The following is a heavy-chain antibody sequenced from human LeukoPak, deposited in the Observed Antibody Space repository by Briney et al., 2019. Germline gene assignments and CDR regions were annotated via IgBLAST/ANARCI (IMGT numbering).Heavy chain of an antibody. J-gene: IGHJ4*02. CDR2: IIPILGIA. D-gene: IGHD3-22*01. V-gene: IGHV1-69*04. CDR3: ARDYYDSSGYFDY. Sequence: PVASVKVSCKASGGTFSSYTISWVRQAPGQGLEWMGRIIPILGIANYAQKFQGRVTITADKSTSTAYMELSSPRSEDTAVYYCARDYYDSSGYFDYWGQGTLVTVSS. CDR1: GGTFSSYT.